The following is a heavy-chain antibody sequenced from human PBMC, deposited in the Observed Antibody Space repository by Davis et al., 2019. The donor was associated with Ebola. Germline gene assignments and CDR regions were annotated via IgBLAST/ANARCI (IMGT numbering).Heavy chain of an antibody. CDR3: TRGGYGSGSYSDY. V-gene: IGHV3-49*03. D-gene: IGHD3-10*01. CDR1: GFTFGDYA. CDR2: IRSKAYGGTT. Sequence: GESLKISCPSSGFTFGDYAMSWFRQAPGKGLEWVGFIRSKAYGGTTEYAASVKGRFTISRDDSKSIAYLQMNSLKTEDTAVYYCTRGGYGSGSYSDYRGQGTLVTVSS. J-gene: IGHJ4*02.